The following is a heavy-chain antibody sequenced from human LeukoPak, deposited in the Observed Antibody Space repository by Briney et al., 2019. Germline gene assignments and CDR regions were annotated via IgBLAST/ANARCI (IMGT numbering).Heavy chain of an antibody. V-gene: IGHV1-8*01. CDR3: ARDSKMVRAFDI. J-gene: IGHJ3*02. Sequence: ASVKVSCKASGYTFTSYDINWVRQATGQGLEWMGWMNPNSGNTGYAQKFQGRVTMTRNTSISTAYMELSSLRSEDTAVYYCARDSKMVRAFDIWGQGTMVTVSS. CDR1: GYTFTSYD. CDR2: MNPNSGNT. D-gene: IGHD3-10*01.